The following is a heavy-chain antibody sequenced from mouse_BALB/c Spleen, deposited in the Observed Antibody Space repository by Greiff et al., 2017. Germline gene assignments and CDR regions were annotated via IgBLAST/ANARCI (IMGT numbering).Heavy chain of an antibody. J-gene: IGHJ3*01. CDR2: IRSKSNNYAT. CDR3: VRQDYYGSPWFAY. V-gene: IGHV10-1*02. Sequence: VQLKESGGGLVQPKGSLKLSCAASGFTFNTYAMNWVRQAPGKGLEWVARIRSKSNNYATYYADSVKDRFTISRDDSQSMLYLQMNNLKTEDTAMYYCVRQDYYGSPWFAYWGQGTLVTVSA. D-gene: IGHD1-1*01. CDR1: GFTFNTYA.